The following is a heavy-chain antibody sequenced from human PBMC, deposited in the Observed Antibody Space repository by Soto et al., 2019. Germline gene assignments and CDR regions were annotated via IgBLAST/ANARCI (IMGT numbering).Heavy chain of an antibody. V-gene: IGHV1-2*07. Sequence: GASVKVSCKAFGYKFSNDYIHWVRQAPGQGLEWMGWINPNRGVTKYAPKYQGRVTMTRDTPISTAYMELSRLRSDDTAVYYCARDFGSYWFDYWGQGALVTVSS. CDR2: INPNRGVT. J-gene: IGHJ4*02. D-gene: IGHD3-10*01. CDR1: GYKFSNDY. CDR3: ARDFGSYWFDY.